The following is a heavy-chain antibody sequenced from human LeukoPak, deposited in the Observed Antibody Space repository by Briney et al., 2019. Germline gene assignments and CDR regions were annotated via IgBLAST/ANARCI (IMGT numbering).Heavy chain of an antibody. J-gene: IGHJ4*02. V-gene: IGHV3-7*01. CDR1: GFTFRSYW. CDR2: IKQDGSET. CDR3: AKESRDHYGDVPDY. D-gene: IGHD4-17*01. Sequence: PGGSLRLSCAASGFTFRSYWMTWVRQYPGKGLEWVANIKQDGSETYYADSVKGRFTISRDNAKRSLYLQMNSLRAEDTAVYYCAKESRDHYGDVPDYWGQGTLVTVSS.